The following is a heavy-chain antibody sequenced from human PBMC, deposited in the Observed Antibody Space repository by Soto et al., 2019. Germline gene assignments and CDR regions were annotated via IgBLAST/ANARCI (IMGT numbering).Heavy chain of an antibody. CDR3: ANAGYSGQTRIYYFDY. Sequence: EVQLLESGGDLVQPGGSLRLSCAASGFTFSNYAMTWVRQAPGKGLEWVSAISDNGGTTYYADSVKGRFIISRDNSKNTLYLQKNSLRAEDTAVYYCANAGYSGQTRIYYFDYWGQGSLVTVSS. CDR1: GFTFSNYA. J-gene: IGHJ4*02. D-gene: IGHD5-12*01. CDR2: ISDNGGTT. V-gene: IGHV3-23*01.